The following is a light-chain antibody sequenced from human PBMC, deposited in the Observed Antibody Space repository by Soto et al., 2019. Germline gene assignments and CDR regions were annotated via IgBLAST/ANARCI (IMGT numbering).Light chain of an antibody. J-gene: IGKJ5*01. CDR2: AAS. CDR1: QALSNY. CDR3: QQSYSTPPIT. V-gene: IGKV1-39*01. Sequence: DIQLTQSPSVLSASVGDTVTITCRASQALSNYLAWYQQKPGKAPDLLIYAASSLQSGVPSRFSGSGSGTDFTLTISSLQPEDFATYYCQQSYSTPPITFGQGTRLEIK.